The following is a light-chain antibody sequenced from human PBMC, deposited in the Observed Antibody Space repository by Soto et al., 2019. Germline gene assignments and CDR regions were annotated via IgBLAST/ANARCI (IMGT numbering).Light chain of an antibody. CDR1: QSISSW. Sequence: DIQMTQSPSPLSASVGDRVTITCRASQSISSWLAWYQQKPGKAPKLLIYKASSLESGVTSRFSGSGSGTEFTLTISSLRPDDCATYYCQQYNSYSWTFGQGTKVEIK. V-gene: IGKV1-5*03. CDR2: KAS. J-gene: IGKJ1*01. CDR3: QQYNSYSWT.